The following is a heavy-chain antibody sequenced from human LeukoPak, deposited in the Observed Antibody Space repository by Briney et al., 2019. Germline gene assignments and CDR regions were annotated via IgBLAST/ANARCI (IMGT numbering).Heavy chain of an antibody. Sequence: GASVKVSCKASGYTFTKYGITWVRQAPGQGLEWMGWISTYNGNTNYAQKLQGRVTMTTDTSTSTAYMELRSLRSDDTAVYYCARAHHYYDSSGYDTHFDYWGQGTLVTVSS. CDR1: GYTFTKYG. CDR3: ARAHHYYDSSGYDTHFDY. J-gene: IGHJ4*02. CDR2: ISTYNGNT. V-gene: IGHV1-18*01. D-gene: IGHD3-22*01.